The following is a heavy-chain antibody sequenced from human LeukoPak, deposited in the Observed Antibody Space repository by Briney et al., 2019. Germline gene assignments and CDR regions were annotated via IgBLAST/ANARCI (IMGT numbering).Heavy chain of an antibody. CDR1: GFTFSSSE. CDR3: ARVVAGTGGYFSYYYLGV. J-gene: IGHJ6*03. D-gene: IGHD3-10*01. V-gene: IGHV3-48*03. CDR2: ISSSGSSI. Sequence: GGFLRLSCAASGFTFSSSEMNWVRQAPGKGLEWVSSISSSGSSINYAESVKGRFTISRDNARNSLYLQMSSLRAEDTAIYYCARVVAGTGGYFSYYYLGVWGKGTTVTVSS.